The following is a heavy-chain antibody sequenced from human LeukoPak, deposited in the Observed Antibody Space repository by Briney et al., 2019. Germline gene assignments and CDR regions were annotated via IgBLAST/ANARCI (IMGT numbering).Heavy chain of an antibody. CDR1: GRSFSYYS. CDR3: AGTRQGWLPQYYFDY. D-gene: IGHD5-12*01. J-gene: IGHJ4*02. CDR2: INHSGST. V-gene: IGHV4-34*01. Sequence: PSEILSLTCAVYGRSFSYYSWSWLPQPPGKGLEWIGEINHSGSTNYNPSLKSRVTISLDTYKNQFSLRLSSVTAADTAVYYCAGTRQGWLPQYYFDYWGQGTLVTVSS.